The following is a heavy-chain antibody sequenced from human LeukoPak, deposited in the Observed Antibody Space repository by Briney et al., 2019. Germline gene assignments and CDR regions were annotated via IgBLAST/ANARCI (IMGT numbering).Heavy chain of an antibody. CDR3: AKGLGFWSGYDTPFDY. CDR2: ITASGGST. Sequence: GGSLRLSCAASGFTFSSYAMSWVRQTPGKGLEWVSGITASGGSTYHADSVKGRFTISRDNSINTLNLQMNNLRAEDTAIYYCAKGLGFWSGYDTPFDYWGQGSSVTVSS. J-gene: IGHJ4*02. CDR1: GFTFSSYA. V-gene: IGHV3-23*01. D-gene: IGHD3-3*01.